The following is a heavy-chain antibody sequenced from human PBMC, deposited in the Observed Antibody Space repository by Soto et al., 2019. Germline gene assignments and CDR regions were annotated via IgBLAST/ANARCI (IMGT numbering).Heavy chain of an antibody. V-gene: IGHV3-21*01. D-gene: IGHD1-1*01. CDR3: VRGDDRVD. CDR2: ISKSSSLI. Sequence: EVQLVESGGGQVKPGGSLRLSCVGSGFIFSSFTMTWVRQAPGMGLQYLASISKSSSLIYYADSVRGRFIISRDNSKDSVFLQMYSLRAEDTAMYYCVRGDDRVDWGQGTLVTVSS. J-gene: IGHJ4*02. CDR1: GFIFSSFT.